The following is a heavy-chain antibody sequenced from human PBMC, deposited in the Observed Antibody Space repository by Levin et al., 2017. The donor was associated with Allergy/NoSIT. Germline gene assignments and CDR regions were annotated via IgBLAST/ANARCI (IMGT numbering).Heavy chain of an antibody. D-gene: IGHD2-8*01. CDR2: IYYSGSA. CDR3: ARDEMVHEIQYYYGIDV. Sequence: SETLSLTCTVSGGSISTNSYYWGWIRQPPGKGLQWLGNIYYSGSAYYTPSLRSRVTISVDTSKNQFSLRLSSVTAADPAVYYCARDEMVHEIQYYYGIDVWGQGIPVTVSS. V-gene: IGHV4-39*07. CDR1: GGSISTNSYY. J-gene: IGHJ6*02.